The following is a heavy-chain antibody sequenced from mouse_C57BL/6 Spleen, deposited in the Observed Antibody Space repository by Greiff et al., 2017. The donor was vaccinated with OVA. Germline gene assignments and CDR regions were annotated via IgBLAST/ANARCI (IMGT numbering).Heavy chain of an antibody. J-gene: IGHJ3*01. Sequence: QVQLQQPGAELVRPGSSVKLSCKASGYTFTSYWMHWVKQRPIQGLEWIGNIDPSDSETPYNQKFKDKATLTVDKSSRTAYMQLSSLTSEDSAVDYCARDYYGSSAWFAYWGQGTLVTVSA. CDR3: ARDYYGSSAWFAY. CDR2: IDPSDSET. V-gene: IGHV1-52*01. D-gene: IGHD1-1*01. CDR1: GYTFTSYW.